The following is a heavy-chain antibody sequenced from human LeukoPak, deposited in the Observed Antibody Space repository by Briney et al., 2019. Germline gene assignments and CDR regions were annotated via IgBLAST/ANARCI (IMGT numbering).Heavy chain of an antibody. V-gene: IGHV4-34*01. J-gene: IGHJ4*02. Sequence: SSETLSLTCAVYGGSFSGYYWSWIRQPPGKGLEWIGEINHSGSTNYNPSLKSRVTISVDTSKNQFSLKLSSVTAADTAVYYCAREYRIAAAGTRVAGFDYWAREPWSPSPQ. CDR1: GGSFSGYY. CDR3: AREYRIAAAGTRVAGFDY. CDR2: INHSGST. D-gene: IGHD6-13*01.